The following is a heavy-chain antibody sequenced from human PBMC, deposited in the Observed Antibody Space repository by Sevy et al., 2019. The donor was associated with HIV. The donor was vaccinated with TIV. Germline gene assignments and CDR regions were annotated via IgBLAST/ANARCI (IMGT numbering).Heavy chain of an antibody. CDR3: AKDPLNIAARFDY. J-gene: IGHJ4*02. V-gene: IGHV3-23*01. CDR2: ISGSGGFT. Sequence: GGSLRLSCAASGFIFSGSAMSWVRQAPGKGLEWVASISGSGGFTYCADSVKGRFTISRDNFKNTVDLEMKSLRAEDTAVYYCAKDPLNIAARFDYWGQGTLVTVSS. CDR1: GFIFSGSA. D-gene: IGHD6-6*01.